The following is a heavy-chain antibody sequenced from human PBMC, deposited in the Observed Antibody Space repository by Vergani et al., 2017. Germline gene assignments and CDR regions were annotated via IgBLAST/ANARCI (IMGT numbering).Heavy chain of an antibody. D-gene: IGHD6-6*01. CDR2: IDPSDSYT. CDR3: ARVPLSSSSLDY. V-gene: IGHV5-10-1*03. CDR1: GYSFTSSW. Sequence: EVQLVQSGAEVKKPGESLRISCKGSGYSFTSSWISWVRQLPGKGLEWMGRIDPSDSYTNYRPSFQGHVTISPDKSISTAYLQWSSLKASDTAMYYCARVPLSSSSLDYWGQGTLVTVSS. J-gene: IGHJ4*02.